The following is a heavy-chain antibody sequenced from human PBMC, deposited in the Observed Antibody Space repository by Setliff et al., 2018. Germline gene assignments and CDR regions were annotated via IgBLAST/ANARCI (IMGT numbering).Heavy chain of an antibody. D-gene: IGHD2-2*01. J-gene: IGHJ5*02. Sequence: SETLSLTCAASGGTFSDYYWTWIRQPPGKGLEWIGEINHSGSTNYNPSLKSRVTISVDTSKNQFSLKLSSVTAADTAVNYCARGIGGYCSSMSCSNESWPWGQGTLVTVSS. CDR1: GGTFSDYY. V-gene: IGHV4-34*01. CDR2: INHSGST. CDR3: ARGIGGYCSSMSCSNESWP.